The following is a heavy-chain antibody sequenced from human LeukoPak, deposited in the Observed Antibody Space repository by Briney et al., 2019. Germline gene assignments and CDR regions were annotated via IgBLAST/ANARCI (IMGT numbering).Heavy chain of an antibody. J-gene: IGHJ5*02. CDR3: ARISSTRINWFDP. Sequence: GESLKISCKGSGYSFTSYWIGWVRQMPGKGLGWTGIIYPGDSDTRYSPSFQGQVTISADKSISTAYLQWSSLRASDTAMYYCARISSTRINWFDPWGQGTLVTVSS. D-gene: IGHD2-2*01. CDR2: IYPGDSDT. CDR1: GYSFTSYW. V-gene: IGHV5-51*01.